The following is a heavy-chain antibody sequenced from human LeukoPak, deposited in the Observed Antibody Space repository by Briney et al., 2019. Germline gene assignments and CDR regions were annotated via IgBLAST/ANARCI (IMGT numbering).Heavy chain of an antibody. CDR2: IYTSGST. J-gene: IGHJ6*03. CDR1: GGSISIYY. V-gene: IGHV4-4*07. D-gene: IGHD3-22*01. CDR3: ARVGVLSIVVVSTSHYYYYMDV. Sequence: SETLSLTCTVSGGSISIYYWSWIRQPAGKGLEWIGRIYTSGSTNYNPSLKSRVTMSVDTSKNQFSLKLSSVTAADTAVYYCARVGVLSIVVVSTSHYYYYMDVWGKGTTVTVSS.